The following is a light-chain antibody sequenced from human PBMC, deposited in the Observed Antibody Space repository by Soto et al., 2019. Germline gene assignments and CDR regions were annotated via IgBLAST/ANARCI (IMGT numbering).Light chain of an antibody. J-gene: IGLJ1*01. Sequence: QSALTQPASVSGSPGQSITISCTGTSSDVGGYNYVSWYQQHPGKAPKLMIYEVSNRPSGVSNRFSGSNSDNTASLTISGLQAEDEADYYCCSYVTTPEIFGTGTKLTVL. CDR3: CSYVTTPEI. CDR2: EVS. V-gene: IGLV2-14*01. CDR1: SSDVGGYNY.